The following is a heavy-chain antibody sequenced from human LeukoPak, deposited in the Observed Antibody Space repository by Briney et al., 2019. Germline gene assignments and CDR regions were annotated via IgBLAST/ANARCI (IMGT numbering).Heavy chain of an antibody. Sequence: PSETLSLTCDVYGGSFSGYYWSWIRQPPGKGLEWIGEINHSGSTNYNPSLKSRVTISVDTSKNQFSLKLSSVTAADTAVYYCASIDYYDSSGLPFDYWGQGTLVTVSS. CDR2: INHSGST. J-gene: IGHJ4*02. CDR3: ASIDYYDSSGLPFDY. V-gene: IGHV4-34*01. D-gene: IGHD3-22*01. CDR1: GGSFSGYY.